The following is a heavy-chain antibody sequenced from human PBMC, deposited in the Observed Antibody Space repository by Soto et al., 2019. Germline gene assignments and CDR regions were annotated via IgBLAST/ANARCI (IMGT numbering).Heavy chain of an antibody. CDR2: ISGSGASA. D-gene: IGHD1-1*01. J-gene: IGHJ4*02. CDR1: GFTFSSYA. Sequence: GGSLRLSCAASGFTFSSYAMSWVRQAPGKGLDWVSTISGSGASADYADSVKGRFTISRDNSKNTLSLQMDGLRAEDTGVYYCAKDLWNQYYFDSWGQGTLVTVSS. CDR3: AKDLWNQYYFDS. V-gene: IGHV3-23*01.